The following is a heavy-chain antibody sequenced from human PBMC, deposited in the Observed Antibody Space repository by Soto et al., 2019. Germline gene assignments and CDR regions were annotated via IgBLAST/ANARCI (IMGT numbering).Heavy chain of an antibody. CDR3: VKGPYDFWSGYYFDY. CDR2: ISSNGGST. D-gene: IGHD3-3*01. V-gene: IGHV3-64D*09. J-gene: IGHJ4*02. Sequence: GGSLRLSCSASGFTFSSYAMHWVRRAPGKGLEYVSAISSNGGSTYYADSVKGRFTISRDNSKNTLYLQMSSLRAEDTAVYYCVKGPYDFWSGYYFDYWGQGTLVTVSS. CDR1: GFTFSSYA.